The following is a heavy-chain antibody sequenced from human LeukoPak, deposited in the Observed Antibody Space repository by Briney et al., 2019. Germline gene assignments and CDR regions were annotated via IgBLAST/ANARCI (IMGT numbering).Heavy chain of an antibody. J-gene: IGHJ4*02. D-gene: IGHD3-10*01. CDR2: IMPIIGLE. Sequence: SVKVSCKASGGTFSSYGIRSYGITWVRQAPGQGLEWMGRIMPIIGLENYAQKFQGRVTMTADRSTGTAYMELSSLSSDDTAVYYCGRDSGDYGSGSYPPDYWGQGTQVIVSS. CDR3: GRDSGDYGSGSYPPDY. V-gene: IGHV1-69*04. CDR1: GGTFSSYG.